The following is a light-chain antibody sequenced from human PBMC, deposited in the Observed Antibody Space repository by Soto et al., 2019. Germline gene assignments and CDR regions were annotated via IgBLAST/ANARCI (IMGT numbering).Light chain of an antibody. CDR3: TSYTSTSTLV. V-gene: IGLV2-14*01. CDR2: DVS. CDR1: SSDFGGDDY. J-gene: IGLJ2*01. Sequence: QSALTQPASVSGSPGQSITISCTGTSSDFGGDDYVSWYQQHPGKAPKLMIYDVSNRPSGVSNRFSGSKSGNTASLTISGLQADDDADYCCTSYTSTSTLVFGGGTKVTVL.